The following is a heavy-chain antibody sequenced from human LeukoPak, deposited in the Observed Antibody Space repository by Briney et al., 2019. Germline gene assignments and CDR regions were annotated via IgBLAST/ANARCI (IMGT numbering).Heavy chain of an antibody. V-gene: IGHV1-46*01. CDR2: INPSGGIT. CDR3: ARDQVAGIYYYYGLDV. D-gene: IGHD6-19*01. CDR1: GYTFTGYY. J-gene: IGHJ6*02. Sequence: VASVKVSCKASGYTFTGYYMHWVRQAPGQGLEWMGIINPSGGITTYAQKFQGRVTMTRDTSTSTVYMELSSLRSEDTAVYYCARDQVAGIYYYYGLDVWGQGTTVTVSS.